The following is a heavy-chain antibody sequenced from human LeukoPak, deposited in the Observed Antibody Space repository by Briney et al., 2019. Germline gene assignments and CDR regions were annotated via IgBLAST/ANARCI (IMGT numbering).Heavy chain of an antibody. CDR1: GGSISSSSYY. V-gene: IGHV4-39*07. CDR2: IYYSGST. CDR3: ARDPLQMATKDPAAFDI. Sequence: SETLSLTCTVSGGSISSSSYYWGWIRQPPGKGLEWIGSIYYSGSTYYNPSLKSRVTISVDTSKNQFSLKLSSVTAADTAVYYCARDPLQMATKDPAAFDIWGQGTMVTVSS. J-gene: IGHJ3*02. D-gene: IGHD5-24*01.